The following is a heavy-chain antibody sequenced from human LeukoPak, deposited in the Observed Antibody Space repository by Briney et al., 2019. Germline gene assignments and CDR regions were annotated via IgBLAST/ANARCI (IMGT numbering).Heavy chain of an antibody. CDR2: INHSGST. V-gene: IGHV4-34*01. J-gene: IGHJ4*02. Sequence: SETPSLTCAVYGGSFSGYYWSWIRQPPGKGLEWIGEINHSGSTNYNPSLKSRVTISVDTSKNQFSLKLSSVTAADTAVYYCASWGDISPFDYWGRGTLVTVSS. D-gene: IGHD5-12*01. CDR3: ASWGDISPFDY. CDR1: GGSFSGYY.